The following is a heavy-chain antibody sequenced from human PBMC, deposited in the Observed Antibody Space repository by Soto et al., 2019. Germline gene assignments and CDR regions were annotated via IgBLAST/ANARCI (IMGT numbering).Heavy chain of an antibody. CDR3: ATLRSLVVVAALDY. CDR1: VGTFSSYA. J-gene: IGHJ4*02. D-gene: IGHD2-15*01. CDR2: IIPIFGTA. V-gene: IGHV1-69*12. Sequence: QVQLVQSGAEVKKPGSSVKVSCKASVGTFSSYAISWVRQAPGQGLEWMGGIIPIFGTANYAQKFQGRVTITADESTSTAYMELSSLRSEDTAVYYCATLRSLVVVAALDYWGQGTLVTVSS.